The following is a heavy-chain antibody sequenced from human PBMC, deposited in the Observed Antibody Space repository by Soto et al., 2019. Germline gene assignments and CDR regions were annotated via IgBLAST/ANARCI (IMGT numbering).Heavy chain of an antibody. J-gene: IGHJ6*03. Sequence: GGSLRLSCAASGFTLDDYAMHWVRQAPGKGLEWVSGISWNSGSIGYADSVKGRFTISRDNAKNSLYLQMNSLRAEDTALYYCALSRYYYYYYMDVWGKGTTVTVSS. CDR1: GFTLDDYA. V-gene: IGHV3-9*01. CDR3: ALSRYYYYYYMDV. CDR2: ISWNSGSI.